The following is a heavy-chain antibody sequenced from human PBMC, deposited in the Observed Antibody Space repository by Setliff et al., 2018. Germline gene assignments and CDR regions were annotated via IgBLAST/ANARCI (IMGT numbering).Heavy chain of an antibody. V-gene: IGHV1-2*04. Sequence: ASVKVSCKASGYTFTGYYMHWVRQAPGQGLEWMGWINPNSGGTNYAQKFQGWVTMTRDTSISTAYMELSRLRSDDTAVYYCARGRDFWSGYYIGYYYYMDVWGKGTTVTVSS. J-gene: IGHJ6*03. CDR3: ARGRDFWSGYYIGYYYYMDV. D-gene: IGHD3-3*01. CDR1: GYTFTGYY. CDR2: INPNSGGT.